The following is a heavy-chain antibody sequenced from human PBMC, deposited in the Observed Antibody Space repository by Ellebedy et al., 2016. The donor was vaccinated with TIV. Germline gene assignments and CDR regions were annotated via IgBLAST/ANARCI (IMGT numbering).Heavy chain of an antibody. CDR3: ARHGSGCFDE. CDR2: IKKDGSTK. J-gene: IGHJ4*02. V-gene: IGHV3-7*01. Sequence: GESLKISCAASGFSFSDTWLGWVRQAPGKVLEWVANIKKDGSTKYYVGSVKGRFTISRDNAANSLYLQMDSLRAVDTAVYYCARHGSGCFDEWGLGTLVTVSS. D-gene: IGHD1-26*01. CDR1: GFSFSDTW.